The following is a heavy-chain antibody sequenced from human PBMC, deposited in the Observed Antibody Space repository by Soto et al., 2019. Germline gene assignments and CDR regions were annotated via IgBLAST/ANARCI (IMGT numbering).Heavy chain of an antibody. CDR1: GGTFSSYT. D-gene: IGHD6-13*01. Sequence: QVQLVQSGAEVKKPGSSVKVSCKASGGTFSSYTISWVRQAPGQGLEWMGRIIPNLGIANYAQKFQGRVTITADKSTSTAYMELSSLRSEDTAVYYCARGYSSSWYYFDYWGQGTLVTVSS. J-gene: IGHJ4*02. CDR2: IIPNLGIA. CDR3: ARGYSSSWYYFDY. V-gene: IGHV1-69*02.